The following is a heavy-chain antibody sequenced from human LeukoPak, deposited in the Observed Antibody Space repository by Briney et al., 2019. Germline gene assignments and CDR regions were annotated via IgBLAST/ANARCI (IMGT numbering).Heavy chain of an antibody. J-gene: IGHJ4*02. D-gene: IGHD1-26*01. CDR1: TDSITSNW. Sequence: ASETLSLTCAVSTDSITSNWWSWVRQPPAKGLEWIGEVHKSGSTNYYPSLQSRVTISIDKSKNQIALELTSVAAADTAVYYCAKEIVGAPTPGAYWGQGILVTVSS. CDR2: VHKSGST. V-gene: IGHV4-4*02. CDR3: AKEIVGAPTPGAY.